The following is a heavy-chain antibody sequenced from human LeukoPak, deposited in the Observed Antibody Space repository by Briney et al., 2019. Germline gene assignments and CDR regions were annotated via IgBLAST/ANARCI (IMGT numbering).Heavy chain of an antibody. CDR1: GGSISNFY. D-gene: IGHD4-17*01. Sequence: SETLSLTCTVSGGSISNFYWGWIRQPPGKGLEWIGWSYERGSTSYNPSLKRRVAISVDTSKNQFSLKLSSVTAADTAVYYCARGPTTVTTIFDSWGQGTLVTVSS. J-gene: IGHJ4*02. CDR2: SYERGST. V-gene: IGHV4-59*01. CDR3: ARGPTTVTTIFDS.